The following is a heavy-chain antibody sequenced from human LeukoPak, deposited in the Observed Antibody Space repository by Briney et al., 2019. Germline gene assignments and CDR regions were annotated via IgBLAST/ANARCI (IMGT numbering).Heavy chain of an antibody. J-gene: IGHJ5*02. D-gene: IGHD3-3*01. CDR2: IYTSGST. Sequence: PSETLSLTCTVSGGSISSGSYYWSWIRQPAGKGLEWIGRIYTSGSTNYNPSLKSRVTISVDTSKNQFSLTLSSVTAADTAVYYCARETYYDFWSDRNWFDPWGQGTLVTVSS. CDR1: GGSISSGSYY. V-gene: IGHV4-61*02. CDR3: ARETYYDFWSDRNWFDP.